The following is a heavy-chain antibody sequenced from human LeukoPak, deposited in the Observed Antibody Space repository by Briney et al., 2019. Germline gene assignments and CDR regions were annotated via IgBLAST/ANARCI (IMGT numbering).Heavy chain of an antibody. Sequence: SETLSLTCTVSGGSTSNSFWSWIRQPAGKGLEWIGRIYTDGSTNSNPSLRSRLTMSLDTSKNQFSLKLSSVTAADTAVYYCARDRHEQLVRFLDYWGQGTLVTVSS. J-gene: IGHJ4*02. CDR3: ARDRHEQLVRFLDY. CDR1: GGSTSNSF. D-gene: IGHD6-6*01. CDR2: IYTDGST. V-gene: IGHV4-4*07.